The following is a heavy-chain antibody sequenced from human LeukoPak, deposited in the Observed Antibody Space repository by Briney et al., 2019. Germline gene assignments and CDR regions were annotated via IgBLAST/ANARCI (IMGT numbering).Heavy chain of an antibody. J-gene: IGHJ4*02. CDR1: GYPFTSCG. CDR2: ISAYNGNT. V-gene: IGHV1-18*01. Sequence: ASVKVSCKSSGYPFTSCGLSWVRRPPGQGLEGMGWISAYNGNTNYAQKLQGRVTMTTDTSTSTAYMELRSLRSDDTAVYYCARGKGFGELSHFDYWGQGTLVTVSS. CDR3: ARGKGFGELSHFDY. D-gene: IGHD3-10*01.